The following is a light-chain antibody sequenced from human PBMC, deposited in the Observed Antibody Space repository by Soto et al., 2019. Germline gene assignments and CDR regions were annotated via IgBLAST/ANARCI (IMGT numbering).Light chain of an antibody. CDR1: QSINRW. CDR2: EAS. V-gene: IGKV1-5*03. J-gene: IGKJ4*01. Sequence: DIQMTQSPSTLSASVGARVTITCRASQSINRWLAWYQQKPGKAPNLLIYEASSLDSGVPSRFSGSGSGAEFTLTISSLQPDDFATYYCQQDESYPLTFGGGTRVEIK. CDR3: QQDESYPLT.